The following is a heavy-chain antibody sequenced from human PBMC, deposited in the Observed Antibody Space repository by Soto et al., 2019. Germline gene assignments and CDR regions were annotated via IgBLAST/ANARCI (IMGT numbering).Heavy chain of an antibody. V-gene: IGHV3-49*03. Sequence: ESGGGLVQPGRSLRLSCTASGFNFGDYAMSWFRQAPGKGLEWISFIRTKVYGGTATHAASVRGRFTISRDDSNSVAYLQMNSLMTEDTAAYYCSRDFPGDMDLWGEGTTVTVSS. CDR2: IRTKVYGGTA. CDR3: SRDFPGDMDL. J-gene: IGHJ6*04. CDR1: GFNFGDYA. D-gene: IGHD3-10*01.